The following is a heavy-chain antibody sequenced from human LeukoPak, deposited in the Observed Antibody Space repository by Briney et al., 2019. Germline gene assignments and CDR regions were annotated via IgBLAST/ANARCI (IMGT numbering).Heavy chain of an antibody. V-gene: IGHV4-59*08. D-gene: IGHD5-24*01. CDR1: GASISSYY. Sequence: PSETLSLTCTVSGASISSYYWNWIRQPPGKGLEWIGYISYSGSTNYNPSLKSRVTISVDTSKNQFSLKLSSVTAADTAVYYCARNRWLQPFDYWGQGTLVTVSS. CDR3: ARNRWLQPFDY. J-gene: IGHJ4*02. CDR2: ISYSGST.